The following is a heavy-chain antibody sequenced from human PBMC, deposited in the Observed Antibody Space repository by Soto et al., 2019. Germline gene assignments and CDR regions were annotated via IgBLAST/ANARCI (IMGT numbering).Heavy chain of an antibody. J-gene: IGHJ4*02. Sequence: SVKVSCKASGDTFSSHTISWVRQAPGQGLEWMGRIIPSLDIANYAQRFQGRVTITADKSTTTAYMELSSLTPEDTAMYYCARDTSLYGDYDFWGQGTRVTVSS. D-gene: IGHD4-17*01. CDR3: ARDTSLYGDYDF. CDR1: GDTFSSHT. V-gene: IGHV1-69*04. CDR2: IIPSLDIA.